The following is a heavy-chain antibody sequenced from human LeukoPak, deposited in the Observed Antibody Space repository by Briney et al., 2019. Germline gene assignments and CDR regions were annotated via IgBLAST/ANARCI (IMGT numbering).Heavy chain of an antibody. CDR2: IYSGGST. D-gene: IGHD2-2*01. CDR1: GFTVSSNY. Sequence: PGGSRRLSCAASGFTVSSNYMSWVRQAPGKGLEWGSVIYSGGSTYYAASMKGRFTISRDNSKNTLYLQMNSLRAEDTAVYYCARVRYCSSTSCSDFDDWGQGTLVTVSS. J-gene: IGHJ4*02. CDR3: ARVRYCSSTSCSDFDD. V-gene: IGHV3-66*02.